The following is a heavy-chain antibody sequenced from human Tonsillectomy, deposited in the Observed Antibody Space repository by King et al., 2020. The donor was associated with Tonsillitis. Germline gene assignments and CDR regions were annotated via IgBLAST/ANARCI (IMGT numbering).Heavy chain of an antibody. J-gene: IGHJ6*02. Sequence: VQLVESGGGLVQPGGSLRLSCAASGFTFSSYAMSWVRQAPGKGLEWVSAISGSGGSTYYADSVKGRFTISRDNSKNTLYLQMNSLRAEDTAVYYCAKDCSSTSCYYYYGIDVWGQGTTVTVSS. CDR2: ISGSGGST. D-gene: IGHD2-2*01. V-gene: IGHV3-23*04. CDR3: AKDCSSTSCYYYYGIDV. CDR1: GFTFSSYA.